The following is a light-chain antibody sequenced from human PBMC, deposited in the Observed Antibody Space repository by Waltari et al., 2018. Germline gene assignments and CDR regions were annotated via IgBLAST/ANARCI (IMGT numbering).Light chain of an antibody. CDR3: GTWDSSLGIGV. CDR2: EDN. V-gene: IGLV1-51*01. J-gene: IGLJ3*02. CDR1: TPNIGNNY. Sequence: AQKVTISCSGSTPNIGNNYVSWYQQFPGTAPKLLIYEDNRRPSGIPDRFSGSKSGASATLGITGLQTGDEANYYCGTWDSSLGIGVLGGGTRVTVL.